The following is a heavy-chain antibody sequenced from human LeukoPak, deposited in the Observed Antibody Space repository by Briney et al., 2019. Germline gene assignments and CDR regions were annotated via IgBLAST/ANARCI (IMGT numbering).Heavy chain of an antibody. Sequence: ASVTVPYTASGYTFTGYYMDWVRQAPGQGVEWMGWINPNSGGTNYAQKFQGRVTMTRDTSISTAYMELSRLRSDDTAVYYCARDMGGYYTDYWGQGTLVTVSS. CDR1: GYTFTGYY. V-gene: IGHV1-2*02. D-gene: IGHD3-22*01. CDR3: ARDMGGYYTDY. J-gene: IGHJ4*02. CDR2: INPNSGGT.